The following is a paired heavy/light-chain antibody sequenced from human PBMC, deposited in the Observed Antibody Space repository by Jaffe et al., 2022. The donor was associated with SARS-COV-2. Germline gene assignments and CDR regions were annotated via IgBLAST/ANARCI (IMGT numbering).Heavy chain of an antibody. D-gene: IGHD1-20*01. CDR1: GFTFSTYV. J-gene: IGHJ4*02. CDR3: ARYNWEYGPFDY. V-gene: IGHV3-23*01. CDR2: IGGSDATT. Sequence: LESGGGLVQPGGSLRLSCAASGFTFSTYVMTWVRQAPGKGLEWVSSIGGSDATTYYAASVGGRFTISRDSSRNTLYLQMTSLRAEDTAVYYCARYNWEYGPFDYWGQGTLVTVSS.
Light chain of an antibody. Sequence: DIQMTQSPSSLSASVGDRVTITCRASQGIINYLAWYRQKPGKVPDLLIFGASTLQSGVPSRFSGRGSGTDFTLTISSLQPEDVATYYCLQYNSAPWTFGQGTKV. CDR2: GAS. V-gene: IGKV1-27*01. CDR1: QGIINY. J-gene: IGKJ1*01. CDR3: LQYNSAPWT.